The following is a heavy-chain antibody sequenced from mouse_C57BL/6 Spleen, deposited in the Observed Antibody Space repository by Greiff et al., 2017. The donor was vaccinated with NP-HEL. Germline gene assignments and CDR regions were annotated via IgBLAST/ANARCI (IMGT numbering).Heavy chain of an antibody. CDR2: IDPSDSYT. V-gene: IGHV1-50*01. Sequence: QVQLQQSGAELVKPGASVKLSCKASGYTFTSYWMQWVKQRPGQGLEWIGEIDPSDSYTNYNQKFKGKATLTVDTSSSTAYMQLSSLTSEDSAVYYCARGRIPTRYFDYWGQGTTLTVSS. J-gene: IGHJ2*01. D-gene: IGHD1-1*01. CDR3: ARGRIPTRYFDY. CDR1: GYTFTSYW.